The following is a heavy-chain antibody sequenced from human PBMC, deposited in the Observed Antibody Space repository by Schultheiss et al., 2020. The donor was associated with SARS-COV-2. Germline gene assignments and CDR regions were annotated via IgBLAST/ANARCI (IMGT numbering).Heavy chain of an antibody. J-gene: IGHJ4*02. CDR2: ISSNGGST. Sequence: GGSLRLSCAASGFTFSSYAMHWVRQAPGKGLEYVSAISSNGGSTYYANSVKGRFTISRDNSKNTLYLQMGSLRAEDMAVYYCAKAQSSSGYSGLDYWGQGTLVTVSS. D-gene: IGHD3-22*01. CDR1: GFTFSSYA. V-gene: IGHV3-64*01. CDR3: AKAQSSSGYSGLDY.